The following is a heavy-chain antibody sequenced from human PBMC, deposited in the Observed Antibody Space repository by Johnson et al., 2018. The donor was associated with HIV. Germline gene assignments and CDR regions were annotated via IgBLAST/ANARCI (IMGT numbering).Heavy chain of an antibody. CDR3: CYGSGTYDGPAFDI. CDR2: IKSKTDGGTT. J-gene: IGHJ3*02. V-gene: IGHV3-15*01. Sequence: VHLVESGGGAVQPGRSLRLSCAASGFTFSDAWMNWVRQAPGKELEWVGRIKSKTDGGTTDHAAPVKGRFSISRDDSKNTLYLQMNSLIPEDTAVYYCCYGSGTYDGPAFDIWGQGTLVTVSS. D-gene: IGHD3-10*01. CDR1: GFTFSDAW.